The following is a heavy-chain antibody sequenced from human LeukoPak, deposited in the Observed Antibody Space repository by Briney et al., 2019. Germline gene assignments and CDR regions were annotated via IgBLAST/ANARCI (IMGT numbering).Heavy chain of an antibody. CDR2: INPSGDNT. V-gene: IGHV1-46*01. CDR3: ARDNSGGDSAWWFDP. CDR1: GYTFTNNF. J-gene: IGHJ5*02. Sequence: ASVKVSCKASGYTFTNNFMHWVRQAPGQGLEWMGIINPSGDNTWYAQKFQGGVTMTRDMATSTDYMEVSSLRSEDTAVYYCARDNSGGDSAWWFDPWGQGTLVTVSS. D-gene: IGHD5-12*01.